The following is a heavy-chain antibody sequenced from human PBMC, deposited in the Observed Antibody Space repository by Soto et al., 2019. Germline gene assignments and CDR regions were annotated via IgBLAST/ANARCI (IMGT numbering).Heavy chain of an antibody. CDR1: GYTFTSYG. Sequence: GASVKVSCKASGYTFTSYGISWVRQAPGQGLEWMGWISAYNGNTNYAQKLQGRVTMTTDTSTSTAYMELRSLRSDDTAVYYCAGEGVYGSVTWGMDVWGQGTTVTVSS. CDR3: AGEGVYGSVTWGMDV. V-gene: IGHV1-18*01. CDR2: ISAYNGNT. J-gene: IGHJ6*02. D-gene: IGHD3-10*01.